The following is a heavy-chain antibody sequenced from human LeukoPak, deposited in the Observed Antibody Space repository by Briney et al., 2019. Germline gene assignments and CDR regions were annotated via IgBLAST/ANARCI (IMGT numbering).Heavy chain of an antibody. Sequence: PGESLRLSCAASGFTFSNYAMHWVRQTPGKGLEWVTIVSYDGSQTYSADSVKGRFTISRDNSKNTLFLQMNSLRAEDTAVYYCARVGRAYDFWDYLDYWGQGTPVTVSS. CDR1: GFTFSNYA. CDR2: VSYDGSQT. V-gene: IGHV3-30*03. CDR3: ARVGRAYDFWDYLDY. J-gene: IGHJ4*02. D-gene: IGHD3-3*01.